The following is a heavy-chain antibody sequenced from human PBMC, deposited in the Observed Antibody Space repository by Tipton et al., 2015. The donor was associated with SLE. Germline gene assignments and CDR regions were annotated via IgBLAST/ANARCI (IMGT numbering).Heavy chain of an antibody. V-gene: IGHV4-31*03. Sequence: LRLSCTVSGGSIGSSTYYWSWIRQFPGKGLEWIGYIHDSGSTYYNPSLQSRVTISPDTSTNQFSLKLSSVTAAGTAVYYCARTPRYSSSWFDYWGQGTQVTVSS. CDR3: ARTPRYSSSWFDY. J-gene: IGHJ4*02. CDR2: IHDSGST. CDR1: GGSIGSSTYY. D-gene: IGHD6-13*01.